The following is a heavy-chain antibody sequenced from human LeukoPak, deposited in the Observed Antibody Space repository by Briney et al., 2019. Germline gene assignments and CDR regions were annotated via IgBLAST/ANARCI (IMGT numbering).Heavy chain of an antibody. CDR2: INTNTGNP. D-gene: IGHD3-22*01. Sequence: ASVKVSCKASGYTFTSYAMNWVRQAPGQGLEWMGWINTNTGNPTYAQGFTGRFVFSLDTSVSTAYLQISSLKAEGTAVYYCARASPSSKTRPYYYDSTGGDYWGQGTLVTVSS. V-gene: IGHV7-4-1*02. CDR1: GYTFTSYA. CDR3: ARASPSSKTRPYYYDSTGGDY. J-gene: IGHJ4*02.